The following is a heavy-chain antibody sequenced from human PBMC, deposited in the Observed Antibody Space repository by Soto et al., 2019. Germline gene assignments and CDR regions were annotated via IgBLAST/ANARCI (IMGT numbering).Heavy chain of an antibody. Sequence: SGPTLVNPTQTLTLTCTFSGFSLSTSGVGVGWIRQPPGQALEWLALIYWNDDKRYSPSLKSRLTITKDTSKNQVVLTMTKMDPGDTATYFCAHVQYYYARSGRDAAFDIWGQGTIVPV. CDR1: GFSLSTSGVG. D-gene: IGHD3-22*01. CDR2: IYWNDDK. V-gene: IGHV2-5*01. CDR3: AHVQYYYARSGRDAAFDI. J-gene: IGHJ3*02.